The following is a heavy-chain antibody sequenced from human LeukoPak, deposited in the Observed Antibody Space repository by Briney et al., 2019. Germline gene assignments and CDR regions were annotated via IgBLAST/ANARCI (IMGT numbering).Heavy chain of an antibody. D-gene: IGHD2-2*01. CDR3: ARALLYCSSTSCYGVGGDY. CDR1: GGTFSSYA. Sequence: ASVKVSCKASGGTFSSYAISWVRQAPGQGLEWMGRINPNSGGTNYAQKFQGRVTMTRDTSISTAYMELSRLRSDDTAVYYCARALLYCSSTSCYGVGGDYWGQGTLVTVSS. CDR2: INPNSGGT. J-gene: IGHJ4*02. V-gene: IGHV1-2*06.